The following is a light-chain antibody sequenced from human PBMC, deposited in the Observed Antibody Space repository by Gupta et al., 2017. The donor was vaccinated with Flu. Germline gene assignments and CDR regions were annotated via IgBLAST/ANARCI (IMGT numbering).Light chain of an antibody. CDR3: QQDCCPIT. CDR1: QSVSGNY. CDR2: GAP. Sequence: EIVLTPSPGTLSLSPGERATLSCRASQSVSGNYLAWYQQKPGQAPRLIIDGAPSRATGIPDRFSGRGDVKDFTLTSNRLEHEDFAVYYWQQDCCPITFGGGTKVEIK. V-gene: IGKV3-20*01. J-gene: IGKJ4*01.